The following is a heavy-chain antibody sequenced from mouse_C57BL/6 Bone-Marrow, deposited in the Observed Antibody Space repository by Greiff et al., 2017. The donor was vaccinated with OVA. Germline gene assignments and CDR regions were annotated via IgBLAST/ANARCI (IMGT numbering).Heavy chain of an antibody. J-gene: IGHJ1*03. Sequence: EVKLVESGGGLVQPGGSMKLSCVASGFTFSNYWMNWVRQSPEKGLEWVAQIRLKYDNYATHYAESVKGRFTISRDDSKSSVYLQMNNLMAEDTGIYYCSRSMVTSYWYFDVWGTGTTVTFAS. D-gene: IGHD2-2*01. V-gene: IGHV6-3*01. CDR1: GFTFSNYW. CDR2: IRLKYDNYAT. CDR3: SRSMVTSYWYFDV.